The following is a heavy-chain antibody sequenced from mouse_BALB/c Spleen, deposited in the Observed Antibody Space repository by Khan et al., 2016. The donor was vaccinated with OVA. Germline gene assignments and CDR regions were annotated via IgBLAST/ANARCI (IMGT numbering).Heavy chain of an antibody. J-gene: IGHJ2*01. CDR2: INTETGEP. Sequence: QIQLVQSGPELKKPGETVKISCKASGYTFTDYSMHWVKQAPGKGLKWMGWINTETGEPTYADDFKGRFAFSLETSASTAYLQIHNLKNEDTATYFSASGLKYGNLDYWGQGTTLTVSS. D-gene: IGHD2-10*02. V-gene: IGHV9-2-1*01. CDR1: GYTFTDYS. CDR3: ASGLKYGNLDY.